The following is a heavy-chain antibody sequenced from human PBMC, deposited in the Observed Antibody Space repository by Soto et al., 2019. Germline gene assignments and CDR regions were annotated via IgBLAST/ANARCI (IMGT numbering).Heavy chain of an antibody. CDR2: LYDVDGT. CDR3: ASWLEREHAYDI. J-gene: IGHJ3*02. V-gene: IGHV3-53*01. CDR1: GLTVRGKKY. Sequence: DVQLVASVGGLIQPGGSLRLSCAALGLTVRGKKYITWVRQAPGKGLEWVSALYDVDGTYYADSAKGRFTISRDNSNNLIYLQMNSLGPDDTAVYYCASWLEREHAYDIWGLGTMVTVSS. D-gene: IGHD6-19*01.